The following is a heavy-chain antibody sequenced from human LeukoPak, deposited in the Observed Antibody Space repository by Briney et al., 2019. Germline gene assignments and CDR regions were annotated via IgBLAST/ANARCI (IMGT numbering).Heavy chain of an antibody. J-gene: IGHJ2*01. CDR1: GFTFSSYW. V-gene: IGHV3-7*01. CDR3: ARESAVAGSWYFDL. Sequence: GGSLRLSCAASGFTFSSYWMSWVRQAPGKGLEWVANIKQGGSEKYYVDSVKGRFTISRDNAKNSLYLQMNSLRAEDTAVYYCARESAVAGSWYFDLWGRGTLVTVSS. CDR2: IKQGGSEK. D-gene: IGHD6-19*01.